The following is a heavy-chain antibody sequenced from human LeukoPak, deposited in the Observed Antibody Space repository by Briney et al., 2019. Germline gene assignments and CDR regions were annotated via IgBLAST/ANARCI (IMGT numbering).Heavy chain of an antibody. J-gene: IGHJ4*02. D-gene: IGHD5-18*01. V-gene: IGHV3-23*01. CDR2: ISGSGGST. CDR1: GFTFSNYA. CDR3: AKQTRGYSYGYSDY. Sequence: GGSLRLSCAASGFTFSNYAMSWVRQAPGKGLEWVSAISGSGGSTYYADSVKGRFTISRDNSKNTLYLQMNSLRGEDTAVYYCAKQTRGYSYGYSDYWGQGTLVTVSS.